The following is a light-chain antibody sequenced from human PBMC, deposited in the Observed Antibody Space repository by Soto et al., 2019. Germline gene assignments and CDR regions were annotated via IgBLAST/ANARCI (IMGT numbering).Light chain of an antibody. CDR1: QSISSY. CDR3: QQSYSTPGT. V-gene: IGKV1-39*01. CDR2: AAS. Sequence: QMTQSPSTLSGSVGDRVTITCRASQSISSYLNWYQQKPGKAPKLLIYAASSLQSGVPSRFSGSGSGTDFTLTISSLQPEDFATYYCQQSYSTPGTFGQGTKV. J-gene: IGKJ1*01.